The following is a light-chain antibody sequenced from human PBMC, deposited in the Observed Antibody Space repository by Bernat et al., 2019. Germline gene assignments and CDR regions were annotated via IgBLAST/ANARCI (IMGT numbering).Light chain of an antibody. CDR1: QGISNY. V-gene: IGKV1-27*01. Sequence: DIQMTQSPSSLSASVGDRVTVTCLASQGISNYLAWSQQKPGKVPRLLIYDASTLQSGVPSRFSGSGSGTDFTLTISSLQPEDVATYYCQKYDNAPLTFGGGTKVEI. CDR3: QKYDNAPLT. J-gene: IGKJ4*01. CDR2: DAS.